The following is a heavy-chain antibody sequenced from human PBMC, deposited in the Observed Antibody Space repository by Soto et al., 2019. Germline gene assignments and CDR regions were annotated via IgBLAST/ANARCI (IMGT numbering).Heavy chain of an antibody. CDR1: GGSLSGYY. V-gene: IGHV4-34*01. J-gene: IGHJ4*02. CDR3: ARHHVRGRTIAGAAEF. CDR2: INYSGNT. D-gene: IGHD1-26*01. Sequence: LSLTCAVYGGSLSGYYWSWIRQPPGKALEWIGEINYSGNTNYNPSLKSRVTISVDTSKNQLFLNLTSVTAADTAMYYCARHHVRGRTIAGAAEFWGQGTLVTVSS.